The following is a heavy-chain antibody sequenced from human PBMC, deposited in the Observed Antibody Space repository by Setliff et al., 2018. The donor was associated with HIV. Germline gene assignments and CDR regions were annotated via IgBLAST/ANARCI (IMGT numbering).Heavy chain of an antibody. Sequence: SVKVSCKASGFTFINSAMQWVRQARGQRLEWIGWIVVGSGTTNYAQRFQDGVTITRDMSTSTAYMELTSLRSGDTAVYYCAATVDSVGPYYGMDVWGQGTTVTVSS. D-gene: IGHD1-26*01. CDR3: AATVDSVGPYYGMDV. CDR2: IVVGSGTT. CDR1: GFTFINSA. J-gene: IGHJ6*02. V-gene: IGHV1-58*02.